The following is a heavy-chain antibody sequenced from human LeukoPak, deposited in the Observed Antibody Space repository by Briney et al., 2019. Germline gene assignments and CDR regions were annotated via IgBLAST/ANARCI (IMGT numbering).Heavy chain of an antibody. CDR3: ARTLIPQYSYLSREGAFDI. Sequence: GESLKISCRGSAYSFTSYYITWVRQMPGKGLEWGGRIDPSDSYTNYSPSFQGHVTISADKSISTAYLQWSSLRASDTAMYYYARTLIPQYSYLSREGAFDIWGQGTMVTVSS. D-gene: IGHD6-6*01. CDR2: IDPSDSYT. J-gene: IGHJ3*02. CDR1: AYSFTSYY. V-gene: IGHV5-10-1*01.